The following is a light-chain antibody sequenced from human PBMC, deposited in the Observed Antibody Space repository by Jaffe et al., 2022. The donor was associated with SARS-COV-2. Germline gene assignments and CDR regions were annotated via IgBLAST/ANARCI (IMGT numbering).Light chain of an antibody. CDR1: QSLSSTS. CDR2: GAS. J-gene: IGKJ2*01. Sequence: VLTQSPGTLSLSPGERATLSCRASQSLSSTSLAWYHQKPGQAPRLLIYGASNRAAGVADRFIGSGSGTDFTLTISRLEPEDFAVFYCQHYKFPQGYVFGQGTKLEFK. V-gene: IGKV3-20*01. CDR3: QHYKFPQGYV.